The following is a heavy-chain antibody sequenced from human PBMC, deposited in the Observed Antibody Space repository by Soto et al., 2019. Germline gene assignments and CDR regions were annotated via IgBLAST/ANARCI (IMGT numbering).Heavy chain of an antibody. CDR2: IDYSGST. J-gene: IGHJ3*02. V-gene: IGHV4-31*03. Sequence: QVQLQESGPGLVKPSQTLSLTCTVSGGSISSGGYYWSWIRQHPGKSLERMGYIDYSGSTYYNPSLKGRVTISVDTSKNQFSLKLSSVTAADTAVYSCARDRGRYDYGDSNAFDIWGQGTMVTVSS. D-gene: IGHD4-17*01. CDR3: ARDRGRYDYGDSNAFDI. CDR1: GGSISSGGYY.